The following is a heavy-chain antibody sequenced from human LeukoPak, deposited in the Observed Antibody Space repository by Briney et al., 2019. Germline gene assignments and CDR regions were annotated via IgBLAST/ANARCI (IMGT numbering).Heavy chain of an antibody. CDR2: IYSSGST. CDR3: ARGVGRWLQPYFDY. D-gene: IGHD5-24*01. J-gene: IGHJ4*02. V-gene: IGHV4-61*02. Sequence: PSQTLCLTCAGAVFSISSGRYDRRWIRQPSGTGLEGIGRIYSSGSTNYNPSLKNRVTISVDTSKNQFSLNLSSVTAADTAVYYCARGVGRWLQPYFDYWGQGTLVTVSS. CDR1: VFSISSGRYD.